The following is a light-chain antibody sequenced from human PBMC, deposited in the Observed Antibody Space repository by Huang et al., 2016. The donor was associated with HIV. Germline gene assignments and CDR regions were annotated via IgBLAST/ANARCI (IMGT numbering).Light chain of an antibody. V-gene: IGKV1-33*01. J-gene: IGKJ1*01. CDR2: DAS. CDR3: QHYDNLRT. Sequence: DIQMTQSPSSLSASVGDRVTITCQASQDISNYLNWYQQKHGKAPKLLIYDASNLETGVSSRFSGSGSGTDFTFTISSLQPEDIATYYCQHYDNLRTFGQGTKVEIK. CDR1: QDISNY.